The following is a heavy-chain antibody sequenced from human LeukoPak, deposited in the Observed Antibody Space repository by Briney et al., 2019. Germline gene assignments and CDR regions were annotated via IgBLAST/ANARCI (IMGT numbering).Heavy chain of an antibody. V-gene: IGHV4-39*01. CDR2: IYYSGST. J-gene: IGHJ4*02. CDR1: GGSISSSLNY. CDR3: AALSGYSGYDWFSHFDY. Sequence: SETLSLTCTVSGGSISSSLNYWGWIRQPPGKRLEWIGSIYYSGSTYYSPSLKRPVTISVDTSKNQFSLSLSSVTAADTAVYYCAALSGYSGYDWFSHFDYWGQGTLVTVSS. D-gene: IGHD5-12*01.